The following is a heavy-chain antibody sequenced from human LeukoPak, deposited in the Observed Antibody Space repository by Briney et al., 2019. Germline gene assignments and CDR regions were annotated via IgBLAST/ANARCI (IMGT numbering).Heavy chain of an antibody. CDR1: GYTFTGYY. CDR2: INPNSGGT. J-gene: IGHJ1*01. Sequence: VSVKVSCKASGYTFTGYYMHWVRQAPGQGLEWMGWINPNSGGTNYAQKFQGRVTMTRDTSISTAYMELSRLRSDDTAVYYCASPPPDYDILTGYRRYFQHWGQGTLVTVSS. D-gene: IGHD3-9*01. CDR3: ASPPPDYDILTGYRRYFQH. V-gene: IGHV1-2*02.